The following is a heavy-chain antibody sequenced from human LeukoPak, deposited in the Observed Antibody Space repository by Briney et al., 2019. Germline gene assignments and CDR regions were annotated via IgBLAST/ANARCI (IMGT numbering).Heavy chain of an antibody. CDR3: ASGYNYGYLFDY. D-gene: IGHD5-18*01. CDR1: GFTFSNYW. CDR2: IKQDGNEK. V-gene: IGHV3-7*01. Sequence: TGGSLRLSCAASGFTFSNYWMSWVRQAPGKGLEWVANIKQDGNEKYYVDSVKGRFTISRDNAKNSLYLQMNSLRAEDTAVYYYASGYNYGYLFDYWGQGTLVTVSS. J-gene: IGHJ4*02.